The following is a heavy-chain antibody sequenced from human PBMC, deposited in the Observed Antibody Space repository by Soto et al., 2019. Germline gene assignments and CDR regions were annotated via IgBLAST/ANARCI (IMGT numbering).Heavy chain of an antibody. J-gene: IGHJ4*02. CDR1: GFTFSSYS. V-gene: IGHV3-48*01. Sequence: GGSLRLSCAASGFTFSSYSMNWVRQAPGKGLEWVSYISRSSGARYYAASVRGRFTISRDNVKNSLHLQMNSLRAEDTAVYYCARDLEDYYGSGSYYTFDYWGQGTLVTVSS. CDR2: ISRSSGAR. D-gene: IGHD3-10*01. CDR3: ARDLEDYYGSGSYYTFDY.